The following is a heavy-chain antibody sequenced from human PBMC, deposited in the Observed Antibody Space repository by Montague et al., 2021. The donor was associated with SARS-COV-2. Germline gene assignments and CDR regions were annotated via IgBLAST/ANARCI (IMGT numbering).Heavy chain of an antibody. CDR1: GDSISSISYN. D-gene: IGHD1-1*01. J-gene: IGHJ4*02. CDR3: TRHVHMTWPEPSPGFDY. Sequence: SETLSLTCTVSGDSISSISYNWGWIRQPPGKGLVWIGSAHYSGSPYYNPSLKSRVTIYVDTSKNQLSLKLSSVTAADTAVYYCTRHVHMTWPEPSPGFDYWGQGTLVTVSS. CDR2: AHYSGSP. V-gene: IGHV4-39*01.